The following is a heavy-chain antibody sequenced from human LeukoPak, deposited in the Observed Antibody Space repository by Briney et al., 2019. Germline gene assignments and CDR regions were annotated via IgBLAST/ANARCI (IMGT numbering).Heavy chain of an antibody. J-gene: IGHJ4*02. V-gene: IGHV4-38-2*02. D-gene: IGHD4-23*01. CDR2: IYHIGST. Sequence: PSETLSLTCTVSGYSISSGYYWGWIRQPPGKGLEWIGSIYHIGSTYYNPSLKSRVTISVDTSKNQFSLKLSSVTAPDTAVYYCASYGGHSVILVDYWGQGTLVTVSS. CDR1: GYSISSGYY. CDR3: ASYGGHSVILVDY.